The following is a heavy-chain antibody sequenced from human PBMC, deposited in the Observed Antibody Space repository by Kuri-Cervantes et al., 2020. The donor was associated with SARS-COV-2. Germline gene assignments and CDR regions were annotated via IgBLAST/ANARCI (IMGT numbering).Heavy chain of an antibody. J-gene: IGHJ6*02. Sequence: SETLSLTCTVSGGSISSSSYYWGWIRQPPGKGLEWIGEINHSGSTNYNPSLKSRVTISVDTSKNQFSLKLSSVTAADTAVYYCARVLLGDIVVVPAAAEYYGMDVWGQGTTVTVSS. CDR2: INHSGST. V-gene: IGHV4-39*07. CDR3: ARVLLGDIVVVPAAAEYYGMDV. CDR1: GGSISSSSYY. D-gene: IGHD2-2*01.